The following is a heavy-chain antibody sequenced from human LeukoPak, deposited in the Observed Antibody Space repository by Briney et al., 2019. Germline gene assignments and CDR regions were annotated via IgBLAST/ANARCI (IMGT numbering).Heavy chain of an antibody. D-gene: IGHD5-18*01. CDR1: GFTFSSHW. Sequence: GGSLRLSCAASGFTFSSHWMSWVRQAPGEGLEWVANINQDGSEKYYVDSVKGRFIISRDNAKNSLHLQMNSLRAEDTAVYYCARDHTAAGIIFDYWGQGALVTVSS. CDR2: INQDGSEK. CDR3: ARDHTAAGIIFDY. J-gene: IGHJ4*02. V-gene: IGHV3-7*01.